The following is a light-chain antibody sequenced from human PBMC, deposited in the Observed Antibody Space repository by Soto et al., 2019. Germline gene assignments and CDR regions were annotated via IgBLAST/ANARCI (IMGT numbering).Light chain of an antibody. V-gene: IGKV3-11*01. J-gene: IGKJ1*01. CDR1: QSVSRY. Sequence: EIVLTQSPATLSLSPGERATLSCRASQSVSRYLAWYQQKPGQAPRLLIYDASNRASGIPPRFSGSGSGTDFTLAISGLEPEDLAVYYCQQRYNWPWTFGQGTKVDIK. CDR3: QQRYNWPWT. CDR2: DAS.